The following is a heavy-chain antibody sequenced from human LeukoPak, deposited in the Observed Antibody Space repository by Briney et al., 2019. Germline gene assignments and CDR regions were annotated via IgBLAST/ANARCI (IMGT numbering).Heavy chain of an antibody. J-gene: IGHJ4*02. CDR2: ISGGTGTI. V-gene: IGHV3-48*01. Sequence: HSGGSLRLSCAASGFTFSTYSMTWVRQAPGNGLEWASYISGGTGTIYYADSVKGRFTISRDNAKNSLYLQMNSLRAEDTAVYYCASGASSGYFFWGQGALVTVSS. CDR1: GFTFSTYS. CDR3: ASGASSGYFF. D-gene: IGHD2-21*01.